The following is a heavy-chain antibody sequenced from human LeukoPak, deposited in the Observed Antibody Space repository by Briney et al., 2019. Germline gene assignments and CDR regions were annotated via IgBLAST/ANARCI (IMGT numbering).Heavy chain of an antibody. Sequence: SETLSLTCAVSGGTFRGFFWSWIRQPPGKGPAWIGEIDHSGSTNYDPSLESRVTLSVDTSKNQVTLTLNSVTAAATAVYYCSKGLRFHIGSGNWFDLWGQGTLVTVSS. CDR1: GGTFRGFF. V-gene: IGHV4-34*01. CDR2: IDHSGST. D-gene: IGHD3-10*01. J-gene: IGHJ5*02. CDR3: SKGLRFHIGSGNWFDL.